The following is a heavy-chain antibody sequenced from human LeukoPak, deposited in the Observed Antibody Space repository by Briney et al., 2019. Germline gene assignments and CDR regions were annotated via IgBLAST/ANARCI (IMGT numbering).Heavy chain of an antibody. Sequence: ASVTVSFKTSGYSFSSYEINWLRQPPGQGLDWMGWMNPNSGNTAYAQKFQGRITITRDASIRTAYMELNSLRSEDTAVYYCVRLFVQEPSGWFDPWGQGTLVTVS. V-gene: IGHV1-8*01. CDR3: VRLFVQEPSGWFDP. CDR1: GYSFSSYE. J-gene: IGHJ5*02. CDR2: MNPNSGNT. D-gene: IGHD3-10*01.